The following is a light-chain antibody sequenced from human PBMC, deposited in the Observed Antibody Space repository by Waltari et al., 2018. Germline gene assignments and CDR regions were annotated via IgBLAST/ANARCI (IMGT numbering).Light chain of an antibody. CDR1: SRDIGGYNY. V-gene: IGLV2-14*03. CDR3: SSYSDSTTHDVV. CDR2: DVT. Sequence: QSALTQPASVSGSPGQSISISCTGTSRDIGGYNYVSWYQQLPGRAPKLMIYDVTSRPSGVSDRFSGSKSGNTASLTISGLQAEDEADYYCSSYSDSTTHDVVFGGGT. J-gene: IGLJ2*01.